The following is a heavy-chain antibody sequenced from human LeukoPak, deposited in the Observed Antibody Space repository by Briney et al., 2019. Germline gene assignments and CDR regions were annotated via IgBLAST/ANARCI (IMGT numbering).Heavy chain of an antibody. J-gene: IGHJ4*02. Sequence: GGSLRLSCAASVFTFSIYCMSWVRQAPGRGLEWVSGITGSGGTTYYADSVKGRFTISRDNSKNTLYLQMNSLRAENTAVYYCAKLDSITMIVVVKSFDYWGQGTLVTVSS. D-gene: IGHD3-22*01. CDR2: ITGSGGTT. CDR3: AKLDSITMIVVVKSFDY. V-gene: IGHV3-23*01. CDR1: VFTFSIYC.